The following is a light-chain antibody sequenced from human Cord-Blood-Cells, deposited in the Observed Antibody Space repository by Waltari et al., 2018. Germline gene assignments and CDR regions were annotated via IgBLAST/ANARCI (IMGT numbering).Light chain of an antibody. CDR1: RADVGGYNY. CDR3: CSYAGSYTLYV. CDR2: DVS. V-gene: IGLV2-11*01. Sequence: QSALTQPRSVCGSPGQSVTISCTGTRADVGGYNYVSWYQQHPGKAPKLMIYDVSKRPSGVPDRFSGSKSGNTASLTISGLQAEDEADYYCCSYAGSYTLYVFGTGTKVTVL. J-gene: IGLJ1*01.